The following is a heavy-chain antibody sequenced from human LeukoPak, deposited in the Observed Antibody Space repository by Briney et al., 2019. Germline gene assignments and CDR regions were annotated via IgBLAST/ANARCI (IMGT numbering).Heavy chain of an antibody. CDR3: TPSGYSYGPYYFDY. CDR2: IKSKTDGGTT. CDR1: GFTFSNAW. J-gene: IGHJ4*02. D-gene: IGHD5-18*01. Sequence: GGSLRLSCAASGFTFSNAWMSWVRQAPGKGLEWVGRIKSKTDGGTTDYAAPVKGRLTISRDDSKNTLYLQMNSLKTEDTAVYYCTPSGYSYGPYYFDYWGQGTLVTVSS. V-gene: IGHV3-15*01.